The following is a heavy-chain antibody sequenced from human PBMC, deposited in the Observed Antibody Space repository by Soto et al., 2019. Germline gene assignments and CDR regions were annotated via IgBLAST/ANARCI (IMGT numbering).Heavy chain of an antibody. CDR2: IYHSGST. J-gene: IGHJ1*01. CDR1: GGSISSGNDY. Sequence: PSETLSLTCTVSGGSISSGNDYWSWIRQPPGKGLEWIGYIYHSGSTNYNPSLKNRLTISGDTSKNQVSLKLTSVTAADTAVYYCARGAYKEYFRYGGRGTWVPVS. D-gene: IGHD2-2*01. V-gene: IGHV4-61*01. CDR3: ARGAYKEYFRY.